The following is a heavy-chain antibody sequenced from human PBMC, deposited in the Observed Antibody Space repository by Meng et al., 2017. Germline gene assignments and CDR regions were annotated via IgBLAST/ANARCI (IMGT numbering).Heavy chain of an antibody. V-gene: IGHV3-21*01. J-gene: IGHJ4*02. Sequence: GESLKISCAASGFTFSSYSMNWVRQAPGKGLEWVSSISSSSSYIYYADSVKGRFTISRDNAKNSLYLQMNSLRAEDTAVYCCARDCRGSSTSCPSDYWGQGTLVTVSS. CDR3: ARDCRGSSTSCPSDY. CDR1: GFTFSSYS. D-gene: IGHD2-2*01. CDR2: ISSSSSYI.